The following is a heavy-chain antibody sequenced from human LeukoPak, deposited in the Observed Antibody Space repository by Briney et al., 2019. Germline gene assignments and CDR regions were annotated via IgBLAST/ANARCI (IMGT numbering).Heavy chain of an antibody. CDR2: ISGSGGTT. V-gene: IGHV3-23*01. CDR3: ALLAGNYYDSSGYYVFDY. Sequence: GGSLRLSCAASGLTFSSYAMTWVRQAPGKGLDWVSAISGSGGTTYYADSVKGRFTISRDNAKNSLYLQMNSLRAEDTAVYYCALLAGNYYDSSGYYVFDYWGQGTLVTVSS. D-gene: IGHD3-22*01. CDR1: GLTFSSYA. J-gene: IGHJ4*02.